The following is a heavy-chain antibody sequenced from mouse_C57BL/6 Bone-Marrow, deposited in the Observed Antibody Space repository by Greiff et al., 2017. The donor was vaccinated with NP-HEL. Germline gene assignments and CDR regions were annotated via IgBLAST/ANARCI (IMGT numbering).Heavy chain of an antibody. V-gene: IGHV1-26*01. CDR3: ARAPYYYGSSKYFDV. J-gene: IGHJ1*03. Sequence: VQLQQSGPELVKPGASVKISCKASGYTFTDYYMNWVKQSHGKSLEWIGDINPNNGGTSYNQKFKGKATLTVDKSSSTAYMELRSLTSEDSAVYYCARAPYYYGSSKYFDVWGTGTTVTVSS. CDR1: GYTFTDYY. D-gene: IGHD1-1*01. CDR2: INPNNGGT.